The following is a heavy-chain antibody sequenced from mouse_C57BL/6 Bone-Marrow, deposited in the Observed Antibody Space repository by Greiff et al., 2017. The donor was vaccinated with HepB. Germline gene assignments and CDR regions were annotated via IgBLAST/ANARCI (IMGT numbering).Heavy chain of an antibody. CDR2: IDPSDSYT. V-gene: IGHV1-59*01. J-gene: IGHJ2*01. CDR3: ARGPYYGSSYAYFDY. D-gene: IGHD1-1*01. Sequence: VQLQQPGAELVRPGTSVKLSCKASGYTFTSYWMHWVKQRPGQGLEWIGVIDPSDSYTNYNQKFKGKATLTVDTSSSTAYMQLSSLTSEDSAVYYCARGPYYGSSYAYFDYWGKGTTLTVSS. CDR1: GYTFTSYW.